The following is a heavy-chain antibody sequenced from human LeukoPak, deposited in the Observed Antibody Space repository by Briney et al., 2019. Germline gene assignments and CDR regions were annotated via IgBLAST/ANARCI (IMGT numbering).Heavy chain of an antibody. V-gene: IGHV3-30*03. J-gene: IGHJ4*02. Sequence: GGSLRLSCAASGFTFSSYGMHWVRQAPGKGLEWVAVISYDGSNKYYADSVKSRFTISRDNSKNTLDLQMNSLRAEDTAVYYCARETPSADAAFDYWGQGTLVTVSS. CDR3: ARETPSADAAFDY. D-gene: IGHD2-15*01. CDR1: GFTFSSYG. CDR2: ISYDGSNK.